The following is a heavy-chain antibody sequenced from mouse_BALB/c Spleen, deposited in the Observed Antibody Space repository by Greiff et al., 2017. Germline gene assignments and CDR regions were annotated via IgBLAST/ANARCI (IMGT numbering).Heavy chain of an antibody. J-gene: IGHJ3*01. D-gene: IGHD2-1*01. CDR1: GFSLTGYG. CDR2: LWGDGST. Sequence: QVQLLQSGPGLVAPSQSLSITCTVSGFSLTGYGVNWVRQPPGKGLEWLGMLWGDGSTAYNSALISRLSISKDNSKSQVFLKMNSLQTDDTARYYRARAIEDGNYVFADWGQGTVVTGSA. CDR3: ARAIEDGNYVFAD. V-gene: IGHV2-6-7*01.